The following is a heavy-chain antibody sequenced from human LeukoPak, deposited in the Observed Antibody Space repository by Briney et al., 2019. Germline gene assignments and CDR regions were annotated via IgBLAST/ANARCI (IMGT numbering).Heavy chain of an antibody. J-gene: IGHJ4*02. CDR3: ARDSGYCSTANCYKPADY. Sequence: GASVKVSCKASGGTFSTYAISWVRQAPGQGLEWMGRIIPFVDITNYAQKFRGRVTIAADKSTNTAYLELSSLRSEDTALYFCARDSGYCSTANCYKPADYWGQGTLVTVSS. V-gene: IGHV1-69*04. D-gene: IGHD2-2*03. CDR1: GGTFSTYA. CDR2: IIPFVDIT.